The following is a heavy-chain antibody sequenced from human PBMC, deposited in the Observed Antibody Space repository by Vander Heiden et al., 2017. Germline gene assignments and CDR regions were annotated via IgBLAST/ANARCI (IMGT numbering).Heavy chain of an antibody. V-gene: IGHV1-8*01. CDR2: MRSNGANT. Sequence: QVQLVQSGAEVKKPGASVKVSCKVSGDTFTSVEITWVRQASGQGLEWMGWMRSNGANTVYAQKFQGRVTMTRDTSINTAYMELSSLRSDDTAVYYCARNKWGLSIWGQGTVVTVSS. D-gene: IGHD7-27*01. CDR3: ARNKWGLSI. CDR1: GDTFTSVE. J-gene: IGHJ3*02.